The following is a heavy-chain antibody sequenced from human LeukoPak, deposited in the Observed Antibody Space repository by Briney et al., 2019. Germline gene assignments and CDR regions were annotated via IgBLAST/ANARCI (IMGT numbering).Heavy chain of an antibody. CDR2: IYGNGST. J-gene: IGHJ6*03. CDR1: GDPISDDC. CDR3: ARVGEWLFDIDV. D-gene: IGHD3-16*01. V-gene: IGHV4-4*07. Sequence: ETLSLTWTVAGDPISDDCWTWVRQPAGXGLXCIGRIYGNGSTNYNPSLKIRVAMSIDTSKMQFSLKLRSVTAADTAVYYCARVGEWLFDIDVWGKGTTVIVSS.